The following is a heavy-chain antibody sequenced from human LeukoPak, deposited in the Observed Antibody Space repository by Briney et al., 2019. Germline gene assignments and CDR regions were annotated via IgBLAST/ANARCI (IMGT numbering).Heavy chain of an antibody. CDR3: ARGGNSSSSLFDY. V-gene: IGHV4-34*01. CDR1: GGSFSGYY. CDR2: INHSGST. J-gene: IGHJ4*02. Sequence: SETLSLTCAVYGGSFSGYYWSWIRQPPGKGLEWIGEINHSGSTNYNPSLKSRVTISVGTSKNQFSLKLSSVTAADTAVYYCARGGNSSSSLFDYWGQGTLVTVSS. D-gene: IGHD6-6*01.